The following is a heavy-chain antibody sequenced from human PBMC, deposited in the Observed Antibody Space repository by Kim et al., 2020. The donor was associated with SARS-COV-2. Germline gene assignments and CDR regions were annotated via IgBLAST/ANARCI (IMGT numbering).Heavy chain of an antibody. Sequence: TMYYATSVKGRTTISRDKAKSSLFMQMNSLRDEDAAVYYCARMAISYVDLWGRGALLSVSS. J-gene: IGHJ2*01. D-gene: IGHD3-3*01. CDR3: ARMAISYVDL. CDR2: TM. V-gene: IGHV3-48*02.